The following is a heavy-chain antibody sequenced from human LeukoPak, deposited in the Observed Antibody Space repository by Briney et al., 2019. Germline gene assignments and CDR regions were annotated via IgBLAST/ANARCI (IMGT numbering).Heavy chain of an antibody. CDR3: TREAEYYYGSGRVYYYMDV. CDR2: IRSKAYGGTT. D-gene: IGHD3-10*01. Sequence: WIRQPPGKGLEWVGFIRSKAYGGTTEYAASVKGRFTISRDDSKSIAYLQMNSLKTEDTAVYYCTREAEYYYGSGRVYYYMDVWGKGTTVTISS. V-gene: IGHV3-49*02. J-gene: IGHJ6*03.